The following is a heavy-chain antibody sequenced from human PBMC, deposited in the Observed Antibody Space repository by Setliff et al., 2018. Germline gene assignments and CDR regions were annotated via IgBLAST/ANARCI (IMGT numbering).Heavy chain of an antibody. D-gene: IGHD3-3*01. CDR3: ARMSGFQYMDV. CDR1: RGSINSHY. J-gene: IGHJ6*03. V-gene: IGHV4-4*07. CDR2: IYTSWST. Sequence: SETLSLTCTVSRGSINSHYWSWIRQPAGKGLEWIGQIYTSWSTNYNPSLKSRVTISVDTSKNQFSLKLSSVTAADTAVYYCARMSGFQYMDVWGKGTTVTVSS.